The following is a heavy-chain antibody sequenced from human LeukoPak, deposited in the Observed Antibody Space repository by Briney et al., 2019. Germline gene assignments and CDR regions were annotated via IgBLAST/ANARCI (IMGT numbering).Heavy chain of an antibody. V-gene: IGHV1-2*04. J-gene: IGHJ3*02. CDR3: ARDYCSSTSCPAADAFDI. D-gene: IGHD2-2*01. Sequence: GASVKVSCKASGYTFTGYYMHWVRQAPGQGLEWMGWINPNSGGTNYAQKFQGWVTMTRDTSISTAYMELSRLRSDDAAVYYCARDYCSSTSCPAADAFDIWGQGTMVTVSS. CDR1: GYTFTGYY. CDR2: INPNSGGT.